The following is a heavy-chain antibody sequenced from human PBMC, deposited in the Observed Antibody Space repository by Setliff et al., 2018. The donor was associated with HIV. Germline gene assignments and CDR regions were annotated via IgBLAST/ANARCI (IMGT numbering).Heavy chain of an antibody. CDR3: TRGPEGVAGGDY. V-gene: IGHV4-59*11. D-gene: IGHD3-3*01. CDR2: IYYSGST. Sequence: PSETLSLTCTVSGDSISSHYWNWIRQPPGKALEWIGYIYYSGSTNYNPSFKSRVTISVDRSKSQFSLKLSSVTAADTAIYYCTRGPEGVAGGDYWGQGILVTVSS. J-gene: IGHJ4*02. CDR1: GDSISSHY.